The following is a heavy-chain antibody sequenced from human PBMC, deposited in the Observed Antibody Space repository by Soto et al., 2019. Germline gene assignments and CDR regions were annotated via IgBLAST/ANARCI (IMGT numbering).Heavy chain of an antibody. Sequence: QEQLAESGGGVVQAGGSLRLSCQASGFAYGTYAMHWVRQAPGKGLEWVALIWDDGTRREYLESVRGRFTISRDNSKNTVSLQMNNLRTEDTALYYCVRDRDPMNREFIMTIGHLRLWGRGALVSVSS. D-gene: IGHD3-16*01. CDR3: VRDRDPMNREFIMTIGHLRL. CDR2: IWDDGTRR. V-gene: IGHV3-33*01. CDR1: GFAYGTYA. J-gene: IGHJ2*01.